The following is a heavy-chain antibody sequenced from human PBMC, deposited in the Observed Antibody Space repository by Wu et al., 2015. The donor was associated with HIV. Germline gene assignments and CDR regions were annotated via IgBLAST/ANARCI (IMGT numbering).Heavy chain of an antibody. V-gene: IGHV1-69*12. CDR1: GSTFSTYS. CDR3: ARSRHDSSGYSGPWPGEDAFDM. D-gene: IGHD3-22*01. CDR2: IIPLFDTA. J-gene: IGHJ3*02. Sequence: QVQLVQSGAEVKKPGSSVKVSCKASGSTFSTYSITWVRQAPGQGLEWMGGIIPLFDTANYAQKLQDRVTITADGSTTTAYMELRSLTSEDTAVYYCARSRHDSSGYSGPWPGEDAFDMWGRRDSGHRLF.